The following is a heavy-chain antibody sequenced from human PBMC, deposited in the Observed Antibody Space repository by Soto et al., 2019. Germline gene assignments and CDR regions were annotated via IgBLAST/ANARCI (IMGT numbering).Heavy chain of an antibody. D-gene: IGHD4-17*01. V-gene: IGHV3-30*18. Sequence: PGGSLRLSCAASGFTFSSYGMHWVRQAPGKGLEWVAVISYDGSNKYYADSVKGRFTISRDNSKNTLYLQMNSLRAEDTAVYYCAKERHDYGDYVDYYYGMDVWGQGTTVTVSS. CDR1: GFTFSSYG. CDR2: ISYDGSNK. CDR3: AKERHDYGDYVDYYYGMDV. J-gene: IGHJ6*02.